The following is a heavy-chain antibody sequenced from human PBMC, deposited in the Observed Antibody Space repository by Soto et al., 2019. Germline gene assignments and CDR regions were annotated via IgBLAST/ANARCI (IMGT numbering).Heavy chain of an antibody. CDR1: GDSMNSYY. CDR2: IYYSGDT. CDR3: ARDRNKLWKNDAFDI. V-gene: IGHV4-59*01. J-gene: IGHJ3*02. Sequence: QVQLQESGPGLVKPSETLSLTCSVSGDSMNSYYWSCILQSPGKGMEWLGSIYYSGDTRYHPSLQSRSSMYIDTTRYHFSMRLTSMTAADTAVYYCARDRNKLWKNDAFDIWGQGTMVTVSS. D-gene: IGHD3-3*01.